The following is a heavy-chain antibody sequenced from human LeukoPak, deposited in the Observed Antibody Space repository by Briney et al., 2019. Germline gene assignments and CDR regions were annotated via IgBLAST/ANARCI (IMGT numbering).Heavy chain of an antibody. D-gene: IGHD2-21*02. Sequence: GGSLRLSCAASGFTVSNNYMNWVRQAPGKGLEWVSVIYSGDSTNYADSVKGRFTISRDNSKNTLYLQMNSLRADDTAIYYCARGQAYCGADCYSDWGQGTLVTVSS. V-gene: IGHV3-66*01. J-gene: IGHJ4*02. CDR2: IYSGDST. CDR3: ARGQAYCGADCYSD. CDR1: GFTVSNNY.